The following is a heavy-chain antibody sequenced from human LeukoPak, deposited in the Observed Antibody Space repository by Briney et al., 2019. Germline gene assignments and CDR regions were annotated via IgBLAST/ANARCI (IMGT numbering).Heavy chain of an antibody. CDR3: AKGSGSSCYSPCDY. CDR1: GFTFSNYA. Sequence: GGSLRLSCAASGFTFSNYAMSWVRQAPGKGLEWVSVICANDGNTYYADAVKGRFTISRDNSKDTLYLQMDSLRAEDTAVYYCAKGSGSSCYSPCDYWGQGILVTVSS. CDR2: ICANDGNT. V-gene: IGHV3-23*01. D-gene: IGHD2-15*01. J-gene: IGHJ4*02.